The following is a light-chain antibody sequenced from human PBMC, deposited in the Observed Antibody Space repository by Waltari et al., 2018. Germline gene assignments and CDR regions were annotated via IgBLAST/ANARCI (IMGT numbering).Light chain of an antibody. Sequence: EIVLTQSPGTLSLSPGERATLSCRASQSVSSSYLAWYQQRPGQAPRLLIYDASIRATGIPDKFSGSGSGTDFTLTISRLGPEDFAVYYCQQYGTSPFTFGPGTKVDIK. CDR1: QSVSSSY. CDR3: QQYGTSPFT. V-gene: IGKV3-20*01. J-gene: IGKJ3*01. CDR2: DAS.